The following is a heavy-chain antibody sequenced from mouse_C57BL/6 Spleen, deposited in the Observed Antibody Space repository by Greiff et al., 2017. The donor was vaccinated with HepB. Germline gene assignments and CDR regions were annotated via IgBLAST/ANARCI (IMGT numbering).Heavy chain of an antibody. J-gene: IGHJ4*01. D-gene: IGHD1-1*01. CDR1: GFTFSDYG. CDR3: ARCYYGSSAMDY. V-gene: IGHV5-17*01. CDR2: ISSGSSTI. Sequence: EVQGVESGGGLVKPGGSLKLSCAASGFTFSDYGMHWVRQAPEKGLEWVAYISSGSSTIYYADTVKGRFTISRDNAKNTLFLHMTSLRSEDTAMYYCARCYYGSSAMDYWGQGTSVTVSS.